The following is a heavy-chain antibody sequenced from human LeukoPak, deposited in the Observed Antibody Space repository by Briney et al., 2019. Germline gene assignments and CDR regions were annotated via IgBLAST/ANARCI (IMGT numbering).Heavy chain of an antibody. V-gene: IGHV1-8*01. Sequence: ASVKVYCKASGYTFTSYDINWVRQATGQGLEWMGWMNPNSGNTGYAQKFQGRVTMTRNTSISTAYMELSSLRSEDTAVYYCARGGPENCSGGSCYSYWFDPWGQGTLVTVSS. CDR1: GYTFTSYD. CDR3: ARGGPENCSGGSCYSYWFDP. D-gene: IGHD2-15*01. J-gene: IGHJ5*02. CDR2: MNPNSGNT.